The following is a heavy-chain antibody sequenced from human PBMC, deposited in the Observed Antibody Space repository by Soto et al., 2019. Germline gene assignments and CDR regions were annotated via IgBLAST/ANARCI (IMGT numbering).Heavy chain of an antibody. V-gene: IGHV3-11*01. Sequence: GGSLRLSCAASGFTFSDYYMSWIRQAPGKGLEWVSYISSSGSTIYYADSVKGRFIISRDNAKNSLYLQMNSLRAEDTAVYYCARVGCSGGRRLGCYYYYMDVWGKGTTVTVSS. CDR1: GFTFSDYY. D-gene: IGHD2-15*01. CDR3: ARVGCSGGRRLGCYYYYMDV. J-gene: IGHJ6*03. CDR2: ISSSGSTI.